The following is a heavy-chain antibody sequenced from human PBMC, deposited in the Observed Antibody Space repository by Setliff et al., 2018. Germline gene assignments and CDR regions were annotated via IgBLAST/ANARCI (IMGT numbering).Heavy chain of an antibody. Sequence: SETLSLTCTVTGGSINSGPYYWTWIRQSAGKGLEWLGQIYSKGSMNYNPSLKSRVTISADSSKSQFFLRLTSVTAADTAIYYCARGDSSGNNYEMAQWYFDLWGRGTLVTVSS. V-gene: IGHV4-61*09. CDR2: IYSKGSM. J-gene: IGHJ2*01. CDR3: ARGDSSGNNYEMAQWYFDL. D-gene: IGHD5-18*01. CDR1: GGSINSGPYY.